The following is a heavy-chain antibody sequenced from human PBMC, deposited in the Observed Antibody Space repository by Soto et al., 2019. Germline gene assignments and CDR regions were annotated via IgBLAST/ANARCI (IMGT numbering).Heavy chain of an antibody. V-gene: IGHV5-51*01. D-gene: IGHD6-13*01. CDR3: ARPRSSSRNYYGMDV. CDR1: GYSFTSYW. CDR2: IYPGDSDT. Sequence: GESLKISCKGSGYSFTSYWIGWVRQMPGKGLEWMGIIYPGDSDTRYSPSFQGQVTISADKSISTAYLQWSSLKASDTAMYYCARPRSSSRNYYGMDVWGQGITVTVSS. J-gene: IGHJ6*02.